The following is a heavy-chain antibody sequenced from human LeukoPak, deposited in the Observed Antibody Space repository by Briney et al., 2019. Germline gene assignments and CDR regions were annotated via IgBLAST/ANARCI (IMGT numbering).Heavy chain of an antibody. CDR1: GGTFSSYA. CDR3: ARDKEDDYPSLWFDP. D-gene: IGHD4-11*01. V-gene: IGHV1-69*04. J-gene: IGHJ5*02. Sequence: ASVKVSCKASGGTFSSYAISWVRQAPGQGLEWMGRIIPILGIANYAQKFQGRVTITADKSTSTAYMELSSLRSEDTAVYYCARDKEDDYPSLWFDPWGQGTLVTVSS. CDR2: IIPILGIA.